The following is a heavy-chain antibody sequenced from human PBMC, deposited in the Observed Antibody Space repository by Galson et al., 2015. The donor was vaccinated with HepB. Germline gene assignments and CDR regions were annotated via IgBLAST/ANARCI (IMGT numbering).Heavy chain of an antibody. CDR1: GFSLSTSGVC. CDR2: IDWDDDK. Sequence: PALVKPTQTLTLTCTFSGFSLSTSGVCVSWIHQPPGKALEWLARIDWDDDKYYSTSLKTRLTISKDASKNQVVLTMTNMDPVDTATYYCARMGPLRGDGYNYVVAFDIWGQGTMVTVSS. J-gene: IGHJ3*02. D-gene: IGHD5-24*01. CDR3: ARMGPLRGDGYNYVVAFDI. V-gene: IGHV2-70*11.